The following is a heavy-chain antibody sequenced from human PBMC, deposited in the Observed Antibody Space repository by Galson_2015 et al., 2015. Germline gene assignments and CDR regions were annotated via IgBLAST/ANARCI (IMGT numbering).Heavy chain of an antibody. V-gene: IGHV5-51*01. CDR1: GYSFTSYW. Sequence: QSGAEVKKPGESLKISCKGSGYSFTSYWIGWVRQMPGKGLEWMGIIYPSDSDTRYSPSFQGQATISADKSISTAYLQWSSLKASDTAVYYCARQSIVVSGTVDYWGQGTLVTVSS. CDR3: ARQSIVVSGTVDY. CDR2: IYPSDSDT. D-gene: IGHD6-19*01. J-gene: IGHJ4*02.